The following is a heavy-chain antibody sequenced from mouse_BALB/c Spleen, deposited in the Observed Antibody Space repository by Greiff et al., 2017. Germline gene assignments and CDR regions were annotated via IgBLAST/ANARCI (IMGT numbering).Heavy chain of an antibody. CDR2: ISSGGSYT. CDR3: ARGDLPRDGPWFAY. CDR1: GFTFSSYA. V-gene: IGHV5-9-4*01. Sequence: EVKVVESGGGLVKPGGSLKLSCAASGFTFSSYAMSWVRQSPEKRLEWVAEISSGGSYTYYPDTVTGRFTISRDNAKNTLYLEMSSLRSEDTAMYYCARGDLPRDGPWFAYWGQGTLVTVSA. J-gene: IGHJ3*01. D-gene: IGHD1-2*01.